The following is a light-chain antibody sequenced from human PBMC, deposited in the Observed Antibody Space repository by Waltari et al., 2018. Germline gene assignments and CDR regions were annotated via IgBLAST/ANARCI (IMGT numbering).Light chain of an antibody. Sequence: EIVMTQSPATLSVSPGERASLSCRASQIVSSDLAWYQQKPGQAPRLLIYGASTRATGIPDRFSGSGSVTEFTLTISSLQSEDSAIYYCQQYNEWPPYTFGQGTKLEI. CDR1: QIVSSD. V-gene: IGKV3-15*01. CDR3: QQYNEWPPYT. J-gene: IGKJ2*01. CDR2: GAS.